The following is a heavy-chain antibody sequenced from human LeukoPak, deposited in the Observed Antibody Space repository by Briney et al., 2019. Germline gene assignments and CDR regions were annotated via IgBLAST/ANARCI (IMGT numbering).Heavy chain of an antibody. CDR3: ARDAQRGFDYSNSLEY. D-gene: IGHD4-11*01. Sequence: GGSLRLSCAASGFIYSHYGMQWVRQAPGKGLEWVAVIWSDGSNRFYAGSVKGRFTISRDNSQNTLFLQMNSLRAEDTAMYYCARDAQRGFDYSNSLEYWGHGTLVTVSS. J-gene: IGHJ4*01. CDR1: GFIYSHYG. CDR2: IWSDGSNR. V-gene: IGHV3-33*01.